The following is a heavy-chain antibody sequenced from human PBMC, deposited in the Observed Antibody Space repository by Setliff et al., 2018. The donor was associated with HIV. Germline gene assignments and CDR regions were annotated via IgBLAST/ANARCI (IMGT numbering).Heavy chain of an antibody. Sequence: PSETLSLTCNVSGGSINTGVYYWSWIRQHPGKGLEWIGYIYYSGSTYYNPSLKSRVTISVDTSKNQFSLKLSFVTAADTAVYYCATSYNWNYLGWFDPWGQGTLVTAPQ. V-gene: IGHV4-31*03. CDR2: IYYSGST. CDR3: ATSYNWNYLGWFDP. D-gene: IGHD1-7*01. J-gene: IGHJ5*02. CDR1: GGSINTGVYY.